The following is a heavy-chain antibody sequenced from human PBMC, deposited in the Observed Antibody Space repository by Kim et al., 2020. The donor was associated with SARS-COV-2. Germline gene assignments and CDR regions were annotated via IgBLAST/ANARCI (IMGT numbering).Heavy chain of an antibody. J-gene: IGHJ4*02. CDR2: IYTSGST. CDR1: GGSISSGSYY. V-gene: IGHV4-61*02. D-gene: IGHD3-10*01. CDR3: ARERLLWFGELGIFDY. Sequence: SETLSLTCTVSGGSISSGSYYWSWIRQPAGKGLEWIGRIYTSGSTNYNPSLKSRVTISVDTSKNQFSLKLSSVTAADTAVYYCARERLLWFGELGIFDYWDQGTLVTVSS.